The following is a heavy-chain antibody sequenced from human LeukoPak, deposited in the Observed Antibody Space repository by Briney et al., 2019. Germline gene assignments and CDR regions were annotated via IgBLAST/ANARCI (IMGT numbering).Heavy chain of an antibody. CDR1: GFTFSSSG. V-gene: IGHV3-53*01. J-gene: IGHJ4*02. Sequence: PGRSLRLSCAASGFTFSSSGMHWVRQAPGNGPERVSVIYGDGRTSHSASVRGRFTISRDNSKNIVSLQMNNLRAEDTAVYYCARGRGLGVVSPYFDYWGQGTLVTVSS. CDR2: IYGDGRT. D-gene: IGHD3-3*01. CDR3: ARGRGLGVVSPYFDY.